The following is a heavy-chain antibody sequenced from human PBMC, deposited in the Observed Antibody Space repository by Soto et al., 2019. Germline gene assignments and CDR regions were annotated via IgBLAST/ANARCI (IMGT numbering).Heavy chain of an antibody. CDR2: IYHSGRT. D-gene: IGHD6-19*01. CDR3: ASAGGLGAVAADY. J-gene: IGHJ4*02. Sequence: QLQLQESGSGLVKPSQTLSLTCAVSGGSISSGGYSWSWIRQPPGKGLEWIGYIYHSGRTYYNPSLKSQVTISVDRSKNQFSLKLSSVTAADTAVYYCASAGGLGAVAADYWGQGTLVTVSS. CDR1: GGSISSGGYS. V-gene: IGHV4-30-2*01.